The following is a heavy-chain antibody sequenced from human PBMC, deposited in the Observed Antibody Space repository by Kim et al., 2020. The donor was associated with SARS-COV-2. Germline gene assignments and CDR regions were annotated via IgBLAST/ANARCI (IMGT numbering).Heavy chain of an antibody. V-gene: IGHV3-9*01. Sequence: GGSLRLSCAASGFTFDDYAMHWVRQAPGKGLEWVSGISGNSGSISYADSVKGRFTISRDNAKNSLYLQMNSLRAEDTAFYYCARGQLSELSGINNYWGQG. D-gene: IGHD3-16*02. CDR3: ARGQLSELSGINNY. CDR1: GFTFDDYA. J-gene: IGHJ4*02. CDR2: ISGNSGSI.